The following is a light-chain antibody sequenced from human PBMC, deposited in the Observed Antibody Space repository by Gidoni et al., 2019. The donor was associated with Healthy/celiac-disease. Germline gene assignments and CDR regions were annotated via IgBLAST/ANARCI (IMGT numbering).Light chain of an antibody. CDR1: QSVSSY. Sequence: EIVLTQSPATLSLSPGERATLSCRASQSVSSYLAWYQQKPGLIYDASNRATGIPARFSGSGSGTDFTLTISSLEPEDFAVYYCQQRSNWPPYTFGQGTKLEIK. V-gene: IGKV3-11*01. CDR3: QQRSNWPPYT. CDR2: DAS. J-gene: IGKJ2*01.